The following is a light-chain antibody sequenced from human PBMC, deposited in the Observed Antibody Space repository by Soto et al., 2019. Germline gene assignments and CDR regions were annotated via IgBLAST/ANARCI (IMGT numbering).Light chain of an antibody. V-gene: IGKV1-39*01. CDR2: AAS. CDR3: QQSYSTPWT. Sequence: DIQMTQSPSSLSASVGDRVTITCRASQSISNYLSWYQQIPGKAPKLLIYAASTLRSGVSSRFSGSGSGTDFTLTISSLQPEDFATYYWQQSYSTPWTFGQGTKVEIK. CDR1: QSISNY. J-gene: IGKJ1*01.